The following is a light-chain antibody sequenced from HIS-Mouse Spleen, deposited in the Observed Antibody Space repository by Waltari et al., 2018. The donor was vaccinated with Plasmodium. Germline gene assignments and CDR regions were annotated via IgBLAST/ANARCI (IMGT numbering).Light chain of an antibody. Sequence: ELVLTQSPGTLSLSPGERATLPCRASQSVSSSYLAWYQQKPGQAPRLLIYGASSRATGIPDRFSGSGSGTDFTLTISRLEPEDFAVYYCQQYGSPPYTFGQGTKLEIK. J-gene: IGKJ2*01. CDR2: GAS. CDR1: QSVSSSY. CDR3: QQYGSPPYT. V-gene: IGKV3-20*01.